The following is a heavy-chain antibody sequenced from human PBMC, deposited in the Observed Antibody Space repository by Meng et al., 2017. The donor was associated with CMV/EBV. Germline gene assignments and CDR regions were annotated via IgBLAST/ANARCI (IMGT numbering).Heavy chain of an antibody. D-gene: IGHD3-22*01. J-gene: IGHJ4*02. V-gene: IGHV3-30*04. CDR3: ARPYYDSSGYYSFAVNYFDY. CDR1: SSYA. CDR2: ISYDGSNK. Sequence: SSYAMLWVRQAPGKGLEWVAVISYDGSNKYYADSVKGRFTISRDNSKNTLYLQMNSLRAEDTAVYYCARPYYDSSGYYSFAVNYFDYWGQGTLVTVSS.